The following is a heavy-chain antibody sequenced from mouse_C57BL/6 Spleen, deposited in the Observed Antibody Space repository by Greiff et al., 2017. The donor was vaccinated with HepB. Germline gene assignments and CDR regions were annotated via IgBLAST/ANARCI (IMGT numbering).Heavy chain of an antibody. Sequence: EVKLMESGEGLVKPGGSLKLSCAASGFTFSSYAMSWVRQTPEKRLEWVAYISSGGDYIYYADTVKGRFTISRDNARNTLYLQMSSLKSEDTAMYYCTRDPYGYDGGWFAYWGQGTLVTVSA. J-gene: IGHJ3*01. V-gene: IGHV5-9-1*02. CDR2: ISSGGDYI. CDR3: TRDPYGYDGGWFAY. CDR1: GFTFSSYA. D-gene: IGHD2-2*01.